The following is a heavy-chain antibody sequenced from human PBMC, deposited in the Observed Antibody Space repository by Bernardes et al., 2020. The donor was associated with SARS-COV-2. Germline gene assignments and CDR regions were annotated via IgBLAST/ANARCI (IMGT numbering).Heavy chain of an antibody. V-gene: IGHV3-74*01. CDR2: ISPDGSST. J-gene: IGHJ4*02. Sequence: SLRLSCAASGFTFSSHWMHWVRQVPGKGLVWVARISPDGSSTSCADSVKGRFTISRDNAKNTLSLQINSLRGEDTALYYCSRGPVGASFFPGDYWGQGTLVTVSS. D-gene: IGHD1-26*01. CDR1: GFTFSSHW. CDR3: SRGPVGASFFPGDY.